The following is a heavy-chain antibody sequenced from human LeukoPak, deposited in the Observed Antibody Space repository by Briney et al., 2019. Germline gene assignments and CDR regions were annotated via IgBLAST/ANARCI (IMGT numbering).Heavy chain of an antibody. CDR1: GGSISSGGYY. CDR3: ARSHCSGGSCYSLY. D-gene: IGHD2-15*01. CDR2: IYYSGST. Sequence: SETLSLTCTVSGGSISSGGYYWSWIRQPPGKGLEWIGYIYYSGSTNYNPSLKSRVTMSVDTSKNQFSLELSSVTAADTAVYYCARSHCSGGSCYSLYWGQGTLVTVSS. J-gene: IGHJ4*02. V-gene: IGHV4-61*08.